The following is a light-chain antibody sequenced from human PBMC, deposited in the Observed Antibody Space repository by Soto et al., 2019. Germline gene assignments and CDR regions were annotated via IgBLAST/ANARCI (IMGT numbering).Light chain of an antibody. V-gene: IGLV4-69*01. CDR2: VNRDGSH. CDR3: QTWGTDIHVV. J-gene: IGLJ2*01. CDR1: SGHSSYA. Sequence: QPVLTQSPSASASLGASVKLTCTLSSGHSSYAIAWHQQQPEKGPRYWMKVNRDGSHSKGDGIPDRLSGSSSGAERYLTISSLQAEDEADYYCQTWGTDIHVVFGGGTKLTVL.